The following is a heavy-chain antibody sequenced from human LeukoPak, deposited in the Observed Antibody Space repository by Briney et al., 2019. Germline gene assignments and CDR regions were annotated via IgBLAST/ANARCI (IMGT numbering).Heavy chain of an antibody. J-gene: IGHJ4*02. CDR3: ARGPRYCSSTSCYDY. Sequence: GGSLRLSCAASGFTVSSNYMSWVRQAPGKGLEWVSVIYSGSTTYYADSVKGRFTIYRDNSKNTLYLQMNNLRAEDTAVYYCARGPRYCSSTSCYDYWGQGTLVTVSS. V-gene: IGHV3-66*01. CDR1: GFTVSSNY. CDR2: IYSGSTT. D-gene: IGHD2-2*01.